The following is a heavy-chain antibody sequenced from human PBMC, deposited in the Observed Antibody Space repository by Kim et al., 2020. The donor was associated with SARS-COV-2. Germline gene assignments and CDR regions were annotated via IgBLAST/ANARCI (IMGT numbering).Heavy chain of an antibody. J-gene: IGHJ5*02. Sequence: ASVKVSCKASGYTFTSYYMHWVRQAPGQGLEWMGIINPSGGSTSYAQKFQGRVTMTRDTSTSTVYMELSSLRSEDTAVYYCARLEWELPSLGGFDPWGQGTLVTVSS. V-gene: IGHV1-46*01. D-gene: IGHD1-26*01. CDR2: INPSGGST. CDR3: ARLEWELPSLGGFDP. CDR1: GYTFTSYY.